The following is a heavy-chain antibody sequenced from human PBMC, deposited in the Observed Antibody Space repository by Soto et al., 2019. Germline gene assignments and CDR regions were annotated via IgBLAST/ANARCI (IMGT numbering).Heavy chain of an antibody. D-gene: IGHD6-13*01. CDR2: IPNTENKK. CDR3: ARTAGGRVRGALDI. CDR1: GFTFSSYG. J-gene: IGHJ3*02. Sequence: QVQLAESGGGVVQPGTSLRLSCVASGFTFSSYGIHWVRQAPGKGLGWVAVIPNTENKKYYADSVKGRFTISRDTSQNTLFLQMDRLMSEDTAVYYCARTAGGRVRGALDIWGQGTMVTVS. V-gene: IGHV3-30-3*01.